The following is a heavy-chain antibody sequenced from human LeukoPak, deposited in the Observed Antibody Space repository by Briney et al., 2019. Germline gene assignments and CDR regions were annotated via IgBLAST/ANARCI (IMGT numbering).Heavy chain of an antibody. Sequence: SETLSLTRTVSGGSISSGGYYWSWIRQHPGKGLEWIGYIYYSGSTYYNPSLKSRVTISVDTSKNQFSLKLSSVTAADTAVYYCAREPTYYYDSSGYYGIDYWGQGTLVTVSS. D-gene: IGHD3-22*01. CDR3: AREPTYYYDSSGYYGIDY. CDR2: IYYSGST. V-gene: IGHV4-31*03. J-gene: IGHJ4*02. CDR1: GGSISSGGYY.